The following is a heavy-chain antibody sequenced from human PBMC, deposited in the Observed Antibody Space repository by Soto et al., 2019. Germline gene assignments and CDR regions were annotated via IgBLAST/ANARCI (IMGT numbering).Heavy chain of an antibody. V-gene: IGHV4-59*10. CDR2: IYTSGST. Sequence: SETLSLTCAVYGGSFSGYYWSWIRQPAGKGLEWIGRIYTSGSTNYNPSLKSRVTMSLDTSKNQFSLKLTSVTAADTALYYCARGNCSSPNCYSFSGYYGMDVWGQGTTVTVSS. CDR1: GGSFSGYY. CDR3: ARGNCSSPNCYSFSGYYGMDV. J-gene: IGHJ6*02. D-gene: IGHD2-2*01.